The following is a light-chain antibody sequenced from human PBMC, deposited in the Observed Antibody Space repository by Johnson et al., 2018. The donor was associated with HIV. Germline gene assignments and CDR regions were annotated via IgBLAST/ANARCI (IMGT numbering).Light chain of an antibody. V-gene: IGLV1-51*01. J-gene: IGLJ1*01. CDR2: DNN. CDR1: NSNIGSNY. CDR3: GTWDSGLSSGLYL. Sequence: QSVLTQPPSVSAAPGQKVTISCSGSNSNIGSNYVSRYQQLPGTAPKLLIYDNNKRPSGIPDRFYGSKSGTSATLGITGLQTGDEADYYCGTWDSGLSSGLYLVGPGTKVTVL.